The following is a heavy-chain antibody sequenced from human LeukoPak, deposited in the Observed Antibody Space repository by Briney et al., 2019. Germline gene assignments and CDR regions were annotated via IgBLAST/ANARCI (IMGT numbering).Heavy chain of an antibody. V-gene: IGHV4-34*01. D-gene: IGHD5-18*01. J-gene: IGHJ4*02. CDR3: AREGSGYSYGHIDY. CDR2: INHSGST. Sequence: SETLSLTCAVYGGSFSGYYWSWIRQPPGKGLEWIGEINHSGSTNYNPPLKSRVTISVDTSKNQFSLKLSSVTAADTAVYCCAREGSGYSYGHIDYWGQGTLVTVSS. CDR1: GGSFSGYY.